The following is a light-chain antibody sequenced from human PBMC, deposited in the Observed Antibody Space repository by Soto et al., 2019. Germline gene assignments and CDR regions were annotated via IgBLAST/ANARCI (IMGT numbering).Light chain of an antibody. Sequence: DIQMTQSPSSLSASVGDRVTITCQASRDISRSLSWYQHRPGHAPKLLIYDASRLGAGVPSRFGGSGSGTHFTLTISSLQPEDIATYYCQHYQNLPRTFGQGTKLAIK. CDR2: DAS. CDR1: RDISRS. V-gene: IGKV1-33*01. J-gene: IGKJ2*01. CDR3: QHYQNLPRT.